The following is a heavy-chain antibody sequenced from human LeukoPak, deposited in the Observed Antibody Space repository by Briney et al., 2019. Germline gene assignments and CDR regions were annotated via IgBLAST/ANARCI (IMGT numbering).Heavy chain of an antibody. CDR3: AAGGYCSSTSCSLDYYYMDV. CDR1: GYTFTGYY. V-gene: IGHV1-2*02. D-gene: IGHD2-2*01. CDR2: INPNSGGT. J-gene: IGHJ6*03. Sequence: GASVKVSCKASGYTFTGYYMHWVRQAPGQGLEWMGWINPNSGGTNYAQKFQGRVTMTRDTSISTAYMELSRLRSDDTAVYYCAAGGYCSSTSCSLDYYYMDVWGKGTTVTVSS.